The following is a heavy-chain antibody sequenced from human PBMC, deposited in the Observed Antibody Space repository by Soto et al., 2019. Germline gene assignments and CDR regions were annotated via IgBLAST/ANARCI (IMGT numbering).Heavy chain of an antibody. D-gene: IGHD6-19*01. J-gene: IGHJ6*02. CDR1: GYSFTSYW. Sequence: GESLKISCKGSGYSFTSYWIGWVRQMPGKGLEWMGIIYPGDSDTRYSPSFQGQVTISADKSISTAYLQWSSLKASDTAMYYCARRIAVAGTNYYGMDVWGQGTTVTVSS. CDR2: IYPGDSDT. V-gene: IGHV5-51*01. CDR3: ARRIAVAGTNYYGMDV.